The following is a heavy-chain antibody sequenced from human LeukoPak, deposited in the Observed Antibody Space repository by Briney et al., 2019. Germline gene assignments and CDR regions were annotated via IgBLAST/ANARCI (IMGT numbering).Heavy chain of an antibody. J-gene: IGHJ4*02. CDR2: IIPIVGTT. CDR3: ARVPADHHSIVDY. CDR1: GGTFSNYA. V-gene: IGHV1-69*01. Sequence: SVKVSCKASGGTFSNYAISWVGQAPGQGLEWMGGIIPIVGTTNYAQKFQGRVTISADASTNTLYMDLRSLGSGDTAVYYCARVPADHHSIVDYWGQGTLVTVSS. D-gene: IGHD2-15*01.